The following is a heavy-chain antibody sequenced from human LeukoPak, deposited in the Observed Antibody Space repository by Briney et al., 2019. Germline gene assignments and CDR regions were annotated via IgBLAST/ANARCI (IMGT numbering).Heavy chain of an antibody. Sequence: PGGSLRLSCAASGFTFSSYWMSWVRQAPGKGLEWVANIKQDGSEKYYVDSVKGRFTISRDNAKNSLYLQMNSLRAEDTAVYYCARDPSGIAVAGAFDIWGQGTMVTVSS. V-gene: IGHV3-7*01. CDR2: IKQDGSEK. D-gene: IGHD6-19*01. J-gene: IGHJ3*02. CDR3: ARDPSGIAVAGAFDI. CDR1: GFTFSSYW.